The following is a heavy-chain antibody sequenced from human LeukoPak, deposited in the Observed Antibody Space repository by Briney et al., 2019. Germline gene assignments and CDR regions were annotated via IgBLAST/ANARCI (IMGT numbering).Heavy chain of an antibody. D-gene: IGHD3-3*01. J-gene: IGHJ6*03. CDR2: INWNGGST. Sequence: GGSLRLSCAASGFTFDDYGMSWVRQAPGKGLEWVSGINWNGGSTGYADSVKGRFTISRDNAKNSLYLQMNSLRAEDTALYHCARVPRSITIFGVVPPYMDVWGKGTTVTVSS. V-gene: IGHV3-20*01. CDR1: GFTFDDYG. CDR3: ARVPRSITIFGVVPPYMDV.